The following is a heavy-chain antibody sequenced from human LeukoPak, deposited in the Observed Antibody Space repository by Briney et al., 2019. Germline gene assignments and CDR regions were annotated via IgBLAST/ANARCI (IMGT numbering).Heavy chain of an antibody. CDR3: ARRDDYYYYMDV. Sequence: ASVKDSCKASGYTFTRYGISRVRQAPGQGLEWMGWISAYNGNTNYAQKLQGRVTMTTDTSTSTAYMELRSLRSDDTAVYYCARRDDYYYYMDVWGKGTTVTVSS. J-gene: IGHJ6*03. D-gene: IGHD5-24*01. CDR1: GYTFTRYG. V-gene: IGHV1-18*01. CDR2: ISAYNGNT.